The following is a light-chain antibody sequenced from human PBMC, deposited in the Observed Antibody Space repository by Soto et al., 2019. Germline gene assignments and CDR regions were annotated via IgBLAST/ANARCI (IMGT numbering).Light chain of an antibody. CDR1: SGHTTYA. CDR2: LNSDGSH. V-gene: IGLV4-69*01. CDR3: QTWGTGIV. Sequence: QPVLTQSPSASASLGASVKLTCTLSSGHTTYAIAWYQQQPKRGPRYLIKLNSDGSHTKGDGIPDRFSGSSSGAERYLSIYSLQSEDEADYYCQTWGTGIVFGGGTKVTVL. J-gene: IGLJ2*01.